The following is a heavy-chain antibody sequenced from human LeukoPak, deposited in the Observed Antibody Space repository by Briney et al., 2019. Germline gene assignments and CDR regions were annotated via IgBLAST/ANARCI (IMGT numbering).Heavy chain of an antibody. D-gene: IGHD6-19*01. J-gene: IGHJ3*01. V-gene: IGHV4-59*08. CDR1: GGSISSYY. CDR2: IYYSGST. CDR3: ARPHSSGWYGAFDV. Sequence: SETLSLTCTVSGGSISSYYWSWIRQPPGKGLEWIGYIYYSGSTNYNPSLKSRVTISVDTSKNQFSLKLRSVTAADTAVYYCARPHSSGWYGAFDVWGQGTMVTVSS.